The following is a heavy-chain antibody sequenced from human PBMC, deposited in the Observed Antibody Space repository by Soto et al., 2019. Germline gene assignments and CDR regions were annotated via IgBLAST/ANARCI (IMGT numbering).Heavy chain of an antibody. CDR3: TRDPDTAMAKNQFDY. CDR1: GFTFCDYA. V-gene: IGHV3-49*03. CDR2: IRSKAYGGTT. Sequence: RRLSFTASGFTFCDYAMSWFRQAPGKLLEWVGFIRSKAYGGTTEYAASVKGRFTISRDDSKSIAYLQMNSLKTEDTAVYYCTRDPDTAMAKNQFDYWGQGTLVTVSS. D-gene: IGHD5-18*01. J-gene: IGHJ4*02.